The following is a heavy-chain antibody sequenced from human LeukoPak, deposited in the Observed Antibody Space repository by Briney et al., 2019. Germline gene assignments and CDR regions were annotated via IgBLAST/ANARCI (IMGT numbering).Heavy chain of an antibody. CDR3: ARVGPHRKMATTRYHFDY. J-gene: IGHJ4*02. Sequence: ASVKVSCKASGYTFTGYYMHWVRQAPGQGLEWMGWISGYNGNTKYAQQLQGRVTMTTDTSTSTAYMELRSLRSDDTAVYYCARVGPHRKMATTRYHFDYWGQGTPVTVSS. CDR2: ISGYNGNT. V-gene: IGHV1-18*04. D-gene: IGHD5-24*01. CDR1: GYTFTGYY.